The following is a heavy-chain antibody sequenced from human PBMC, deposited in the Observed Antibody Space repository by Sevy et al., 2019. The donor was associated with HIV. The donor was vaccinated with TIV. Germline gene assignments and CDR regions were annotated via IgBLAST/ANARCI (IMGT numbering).Heavy chain of an antibody. V-gene: IGHV4-4*07. CDR1: GGSISDYY. CDR2: IYISGST. J-gene: IGHJ4*02. D-gene: IGHD2-15*01. CDR3: AXXXXXXXXXSCYSALS. Sequence: SDTLSLTCTVSGGSISDYYWTWIRQPAGKGLEWLGRIYISGSTEYNPSLKSRVSMSLDTSKNTFSLKLTSMTAADTXXXYXAXXXXXXXXXSCYSALSWGQGILVTVSS.